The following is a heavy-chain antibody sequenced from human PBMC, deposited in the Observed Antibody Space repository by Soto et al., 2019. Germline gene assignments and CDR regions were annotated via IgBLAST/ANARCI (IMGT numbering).Heavy chain of an antibody. J-gene: IGHJ4*02. D-gene: IGHD4-17*01. CDR2: IYYSGST. V-gene: IGHV4-59*01. Sequence: QVPLQESGPGLVKPSETLSLTCTVSGGSISSYYWSWIRQPPGKGLEWIGVIYYSGSTNYNHSLKCRVTRSVDPSKNQFSLKLSSVTAADTAVYYCARESDYGALGLWGQGTLVTVSS. CDR1: GGSISSYY. CDR3: ARESDYGALGL.